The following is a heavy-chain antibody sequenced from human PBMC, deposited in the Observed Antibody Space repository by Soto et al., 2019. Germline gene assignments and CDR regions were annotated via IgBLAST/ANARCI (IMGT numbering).Heavy chain of an antibody. V-gene: IGHV1-46*01. CDR3: ATEPYDILTGYTL. D-gene: IGHD3-9*01. Sequence: ASVKVSWKASGYTFTSYYMHWVRQAPGQGLEWMGIINPSGGSTSYAQKFQGRVTMTRDTSTSTVYMELSSLRSEDTAVYYCATEPYDILTGYTLWGQGTLVTVSS. CDR2: INPSGGST. J-gene: IGHJ4*02. CDR1: GYTFTSYY.